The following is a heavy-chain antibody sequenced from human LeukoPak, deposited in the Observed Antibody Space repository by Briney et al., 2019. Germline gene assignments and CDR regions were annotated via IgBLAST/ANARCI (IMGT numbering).Heavy chain of an antibody. CDR1: GYTFTDYY. CDR3: ARDPLRGDYVWGSYRSVTAQVGFDP. Sequence: ASVKVSCKASGYTFTDYYMHWVRQAPGQGLEWMGWINPNSGGTNYAQKLQGRVTMTTDTSTSTAYMELRSLRSDDTAVYYCARDPLRGDYVWGSYRSVTAQVGFDPWGQGTLVTVSS. D-gene: IGHD3-16*02. CDR2: INPNSGGT. J-gene: IGHJ5*02. V-gene: IGHV1-2*02.